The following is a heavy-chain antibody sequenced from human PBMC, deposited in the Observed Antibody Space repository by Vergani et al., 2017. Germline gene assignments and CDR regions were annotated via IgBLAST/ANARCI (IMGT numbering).Heavy chain of an antibody. J-gene: IGHJ4*02. CDR3: ARDSCSFDY. CDR2: IYYSGST. V-gene: IGHV4-59*01. CDR1: GGSISSYY. Sequence: QVQLPESGPGLVKPSETLSLTCTVSGGSISSYYWSWIRQPPGKGLEWIGYIYYSGSTNYNPSLKSRVTISVDTSKNQFSLKLSSVTAADTAVYYCARDSCSFDYWGQGTLVTVSS.